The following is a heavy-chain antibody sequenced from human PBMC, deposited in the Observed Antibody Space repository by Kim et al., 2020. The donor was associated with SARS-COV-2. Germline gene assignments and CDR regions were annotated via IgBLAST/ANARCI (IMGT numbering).Heavy chain of an antibody. CDR2: ISYDGSNK. V-gene: IGHV3-30*18. D-gene: IGHD4-17*01. CDR1: GFTFSSYG. J-gene: IGHJ4*02. CDR3: AEEYGDYQDGGY. Sequence: GGSLRLSCAASGFTFSSYGMHWVRQAPGKGLEWVAVISYDGSNKYYADSVKGRFTISRDNSKNTLYLQMNSLRAEDTAVYYCAEEYGDYQDGGYWGQGTL.